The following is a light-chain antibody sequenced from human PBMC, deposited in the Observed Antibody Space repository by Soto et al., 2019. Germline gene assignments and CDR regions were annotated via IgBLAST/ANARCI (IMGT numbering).Light chain of an antibody. CDR3: QQYGSSPPMYT. Sequence: EIVLTQSPGTLSLSPGERATLSCRASQSVISSYIAWYQQKPGQAPRLLIYGASSRATAIPDRFSGSGSGTDFTLTISRLEPDDFAVYYCQQYGSSPPMYTFGQGTRLEIK. CDR2: GAS. J-gene: IGKJ2*01. V-gene: IGKV3-20*01. CDR1: QSVISSY.